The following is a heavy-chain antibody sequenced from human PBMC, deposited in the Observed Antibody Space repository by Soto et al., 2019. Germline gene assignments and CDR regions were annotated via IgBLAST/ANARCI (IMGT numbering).Heavy chain of an antibody. Sequence: EVQLVESGGGLVQPGESLRLSCAASGFTFSYYLMHWVRQAPGKGLVWVSRIHSDGSSTTYADSVKGRFTISRDNARNTVYLQMNSLRVEDTAVYYCARGDRGAFDIGGQGTVVTVSS. CDR3: ARGDRGAFDI. D-gene: IGHD1-26*01. J-gene: IGHJ3*02. V-gene: IGHV3-74*01. CDR1: GFTFSYYL. CDR2: IHSDGSST.